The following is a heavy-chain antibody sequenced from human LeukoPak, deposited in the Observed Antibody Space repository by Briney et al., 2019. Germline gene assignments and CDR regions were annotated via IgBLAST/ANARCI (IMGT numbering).Heavy chain of an antibody. CDR3: ARSDLITYDYVWGSYRPPAYNWFDP. J-gene: IGHJ5*02. V-gene: IGHV1-18*01. D-gene: IGHD3-16*02. CDR2: ISAYNGNT. Sequence: ASVKVSCKASGYTFTSYGISWVRQAPGQGLEWMGWISAYNGNTNYAQKLQGRVTMTTDTSTSTAYMELSSLRSKDTAVYYCARSDLITYDYVWGSYRPPAYNWFDPWGQGTLVTVSS. CDR1: GYTFTSYG.